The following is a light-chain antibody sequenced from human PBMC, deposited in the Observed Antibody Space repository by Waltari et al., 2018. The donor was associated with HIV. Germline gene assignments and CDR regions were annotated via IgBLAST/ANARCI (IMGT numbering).Light chain of an antibody. V-gene: IGLV2-8*01. CDR3: SAYAGSNNLVL. CDR2: DVN. J-gene: IGLJ2*01. Sequence: QSALTQPPSASGSLGQSVTISCTGTSSDVGGSNYVSWYQQYPGEAPKLIIYDVNKRPSGVPDRFSGSKSGNTASLTVSGLQGEDEAQYYCSAYAGSNNLVLFGGGTKLTVL. CDR1: SSDVGGSNY.